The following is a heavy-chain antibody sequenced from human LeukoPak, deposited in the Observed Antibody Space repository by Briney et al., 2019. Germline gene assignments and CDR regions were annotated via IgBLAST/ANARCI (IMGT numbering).Heavy chain of an antibody. D-gene: IGHD6-19*01. V-gene: IGHV1-69*13. Sequence: ASVKVSCKASGDTFSSYAISWVRQAPGQGLEWMGGIIPIFGTANYAQKFQGRVTITADESTSTASMDLSSLRCEDAAVYYCARGRMAGTYVFGYWGQGTLVTVSS. CDR2: IIPIFGTA. J-gene: IGHJ4*02. CDR1: GDTFSSYA. CDR3: ARGRMAGTYVFGY.